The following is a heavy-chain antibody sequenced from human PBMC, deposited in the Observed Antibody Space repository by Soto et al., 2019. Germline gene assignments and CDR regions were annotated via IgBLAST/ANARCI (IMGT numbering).Heavy chain of an antibody. CDR1: GCTFTSYG. CDR2: ISAYNGNT. D-gene: IGHD3-22*01. CDR3: ASGPLQDSSGYSDY. Sequence: GASVRVSCKACGCTFTSYGISWVRQAPGQGLEWMGWISAYNGNTNYAQKLQGRVTMTTDTSTSTAYMELRSLRSDDTAVYYCASGPLQDSSGYSDYWGQGTLVTVSS. J-gene: IGHJ4*02. V-gene: IGHV1-18*04.